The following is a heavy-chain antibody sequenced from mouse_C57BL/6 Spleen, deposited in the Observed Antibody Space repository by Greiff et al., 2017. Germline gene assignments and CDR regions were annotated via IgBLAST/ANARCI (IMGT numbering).Heavy chain of an antibody. V-gene: IGHV1-59*01. J-gene: IGHJ2*01. CDR1: GYTFTSYW. Sequence: QVQLQQPGAELVRPGTSVKLSCKASGYTFTSYWMHWVKQRPGQGLAWIGVIDPSDSYTNYNQKFKVKATLTVDTSSSTAYMQLSSLASEDSAVXYCARNWDGFDYWGQGTTLTVSS. CDR3: ARNWDGFDY. CDR2: IDPSDSYT. D-gene: IGHD4-1*01.